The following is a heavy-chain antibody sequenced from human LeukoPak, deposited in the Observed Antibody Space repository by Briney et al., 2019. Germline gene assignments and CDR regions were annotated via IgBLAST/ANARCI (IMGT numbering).Heavy chain of an antibody. V-gene: IGHV4-59*01. D-gene: IGHD2-2*01. CDR2: IFYSGST. J-gene: IGHJ4*02. CDR1: GGSMTSYY. CDR3: ARVDCISTSCPADY. Sequence: PSETLSFTCTVSGGSMTSYYWNWIRQPPGKGLEWIGFIFYSGSTNYNPSLKSRVTISVDTSRNQFSLKLSSVTAADTAIYYCARVDCISTSCPADYWGQGTLVTVSS.